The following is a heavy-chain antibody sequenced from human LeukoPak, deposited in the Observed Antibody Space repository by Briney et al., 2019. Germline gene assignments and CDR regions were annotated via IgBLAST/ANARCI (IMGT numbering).Heavy chain of an antibody. CDR1: GFTFGNYW. J-gene: IGHJ4*02. D-gene: IGHD1-1*01. CDR3: ARTTSFMFYY. Sequence: GGSLRLSCAVSGFTFGNYWMSWVRQTPGQGPEWVANIKRDGSKRYYVDSVKGRFTISRDNAKGSLFLEMSSLRVEDTAVYYCARTTSFMFYYWGQGTLVTVSS. V-gene: IGHV3-7*03. CDR2: IKRDGSKR.